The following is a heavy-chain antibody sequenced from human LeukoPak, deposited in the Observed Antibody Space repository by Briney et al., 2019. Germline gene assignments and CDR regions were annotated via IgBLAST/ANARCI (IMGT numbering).Heavy chain of an antibody. CDR1: GYTFTIYG. J-gene: IGHJ6*02. CDR2: ISAYNGNT. CDR3: ARDGETLYGMDV. D-gene: IGHD2-21*01. V-gene: IGHV1-18*01. Sequence: ASVTVSFKASGYTFTIYGISWVRQAPGQGGEWMGWISAYNGNTNYAQKLQGRVTMTTDTSTSTAYMELRSLRSDDTAVYYCARDGETLYGMDVWGQGTTVTVSS.